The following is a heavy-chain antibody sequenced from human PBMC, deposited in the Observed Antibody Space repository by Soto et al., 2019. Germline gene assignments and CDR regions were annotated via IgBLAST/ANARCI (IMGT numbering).Heavy chain of an antibody. Sequence: QVQLVQSGAEVKKPGSSVKVSCKASGGTFSSYAISWVRQAPGQGLEWMGGIIPIFGTANYAQKFQGRVTITADESTSTAYMELSSLRSEDTAVYYCARDGCSGGSCYLKRRGRYFDLCGRGTLVTVSS. D-gene: IGHD2-15*01. CDR1: GGTFSSYA. J-gene: IGHJ2*01. CDR3: ARDGCSGGSCYLKRRGRYFDL. V-gene: IGHV1-69*01. CDR2: IIPIFGTA.